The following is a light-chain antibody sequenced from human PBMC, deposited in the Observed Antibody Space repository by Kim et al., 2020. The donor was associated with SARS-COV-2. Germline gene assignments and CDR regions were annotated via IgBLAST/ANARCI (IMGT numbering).Light chain of an antibody. CDR1: QSISSW. J-gene: IGKJ2*01. CDR3: QQYNGFPYT. Sequence: DIQMTQSPSTLSASVGDRVTITCRASQSISSWLAWYQQKPGKAPNLLIYKASSLESGVPSRFSGSGSGTEFTLTISRLQPDDFATYYCQQYNGFPYTFGQGTKLE. V-gene: IGKV1-5*03. CDR2: KAS.